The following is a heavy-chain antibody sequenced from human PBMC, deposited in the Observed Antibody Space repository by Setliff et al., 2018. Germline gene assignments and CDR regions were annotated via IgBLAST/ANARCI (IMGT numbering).Heavy chain of an antibody. CDR3: ARIRGPTGNCQEAFDI. CDR2: IYYTGST. CDR1: GGSISSYS. Sequence: PSETLSLTCTVSGGSISSYSWSWIRQSPGRGLEWIGFIYYTGSTNYNPSLKSRVTISVDTSKSQFSRKLTSVTAADTAVYYCARIRGPTGNCQEAFDIWSEGTMVTVSS. V-gene: IGHV4-59*13. J-gene: IGHJ3*02. D-gene: IGHD1-1*01.